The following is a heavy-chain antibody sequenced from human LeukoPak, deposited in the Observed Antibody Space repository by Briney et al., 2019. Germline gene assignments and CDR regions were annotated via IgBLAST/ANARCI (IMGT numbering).Heavy chain of an antibody. Sequence: SGGSLRLSCAASGFTFSSYGMHWVRQAPGKGLEWVAVISYDGSNKYYADSVKGRFTISRDNSKNTLYLQMNSLRAEDTAVYYCAKDGPVPPYCSSTSGYYYGMDVWGQGTTVTVSS. V-gene: IGHV3-30*18. CDR2: ISYDGSNK. J-gene: IGHJ6*02. CDR3: AKDGPVPPYCSSTSGYYYGMDV. CDR1: GFTFSSYG. D-gene: IGHD2-2*01.